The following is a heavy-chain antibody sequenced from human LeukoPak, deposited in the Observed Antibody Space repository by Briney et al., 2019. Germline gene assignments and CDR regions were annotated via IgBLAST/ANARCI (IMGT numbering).Heavy chain of an antibody. V-gene: IGHV3-23*01. J-gene: IGHJ4*02. Sequence: PGGALRLSCAASGFTFSSYAMSWVRQAPGKGLEWVSAIRDSGSSTHYADSVKGRFTISRDNSKNTLSLQVSSLRTEDTAVYYCAKDRYSYAFEYSDSWGQGTLVTVSS. D-gene: IGHD5-18*01. CDR1: GFTFSSYA. CDR2: IRDSGSST. CDR3: AKDRYSYAFEYSDS.